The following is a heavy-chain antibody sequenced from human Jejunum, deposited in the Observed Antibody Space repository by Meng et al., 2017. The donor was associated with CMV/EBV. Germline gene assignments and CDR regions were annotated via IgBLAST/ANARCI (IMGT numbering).Heavy chain of an antibody. CDR1: GLRVIDYG. D-gene: IGHD6-13*01. CDR3: AKDGSRSSSWQWFDS. V-gene: IGHV3-23*01. Sequence: ACGLRVIDYGMSWVRQAPGRGLGWDSGFRGVGGSTFYADYVEGRFSLSRDNSAVYLQMNSLRADDTAVYYCAKDGSRSSSWQWFDSWGQGTLVTVSS. J-gene: IGHJ5*01. CDR2: FRGVGGST.